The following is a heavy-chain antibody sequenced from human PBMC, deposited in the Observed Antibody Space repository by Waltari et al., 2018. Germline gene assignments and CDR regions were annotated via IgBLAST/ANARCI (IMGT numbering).Heavy chain of an antibody. CDR1: GGSISSGIYY. D-gene: IGHD1-26*01. CDR3: ARETPGAGAVEH. Sequence: QVQLQESGPGLVKPSQTLSLTCTVSGGSISSGIYYWSWIRQHPGKGLEWIAYSFYSGTTYYNPSRQTRVTMSVDTSKNQFSLNLSSVTAADTAVYYCARETPGAGAVEHWGQGTLVTVSS. V-gene: IGHV4-31*03. J-gene: IGHJ1*01. CDR2: SFYSGTT.